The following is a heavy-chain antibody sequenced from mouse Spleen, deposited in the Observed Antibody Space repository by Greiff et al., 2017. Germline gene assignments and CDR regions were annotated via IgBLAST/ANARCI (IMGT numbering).Heavy chain of an antibody. J-gene: IGHJ3*01. CDR3: ARDKDYSFAY. V-gene: IGHV5-4*01. D-gene: IGHD1-1*01. CDR2: ISDGGSYT. CDR1: GFTFSSYA. Sequence: EVQLQESGGGLVKPGGSLKLSCAASGFTFSSYAMSWVRQTPEKRLEWVATISDGGSYTYYPDNVKGRFTISRDNAKNNLYLQMSHLKSEDTAMYYCARDKDYSFAYWGQGTLVTVSA.